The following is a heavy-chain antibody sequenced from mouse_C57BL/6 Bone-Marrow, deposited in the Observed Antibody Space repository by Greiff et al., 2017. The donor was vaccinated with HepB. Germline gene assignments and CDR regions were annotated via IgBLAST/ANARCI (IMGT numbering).Heavy chain of an antibody. CDR1: GYTFTDYE. CDR3: TITTGVAPGAY. CDR2: IDPETGGT. D-gene: IGHD1-1*01. Sequence: QVQLQQSGAELVRPGASVTLSCKASGYTFTDYEMHWVKQTPVHGLDWIGAIDPETGGTAYNQKFKGKAILTADKSSSTAYMELRSLTSEDSAVYYCTITTGVAPGAYWGQGTLVTVSA. V-gene: IGHV1-15*01. J-gene: IGHJ3*01.